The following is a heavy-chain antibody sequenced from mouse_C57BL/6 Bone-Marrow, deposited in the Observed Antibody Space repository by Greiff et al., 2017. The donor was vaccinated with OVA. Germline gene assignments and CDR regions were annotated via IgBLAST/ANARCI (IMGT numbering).Heavy chain of an antibody. Sequence: QVQLQQPGAELVKPGASVKLSCKASGYTFTSYWMHWVKQRPGQGLEWIGMIPPNSGSTNYNEKFKSKATLTVDKSSSTAYMQLSSLTSEDSAVYYCARVYGSSAWFAYWGQGTLVTVSA. V-gene: IGHV1-64*01. D-gene: IGHD1-1*01. CDR2: IPPNSGST. CDR3: ARVYGSSAWFAY. J-gene: IGHJ3*01. CDR1: GYTFTSYW.